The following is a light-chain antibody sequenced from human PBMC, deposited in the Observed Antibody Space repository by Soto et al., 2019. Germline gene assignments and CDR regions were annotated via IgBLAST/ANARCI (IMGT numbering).Light chain of an antibody. CDR1: SSDVGSYNF. V-gene: IGLV2-23*01. CDR2: EGT. J-gene: IGLJ1*01. Sequence: QSALTQPASVSGSPGQSITISCTGTSSDVGSYNFVSWYQQHPGKAPKVIIYEGTKRPSGVSNRFSGSKSGNTASLTISGLQAEDEADYYGCSYAGDSTPYVFGTGTKLTVL. CDR3: CSYAGDSTPYV.